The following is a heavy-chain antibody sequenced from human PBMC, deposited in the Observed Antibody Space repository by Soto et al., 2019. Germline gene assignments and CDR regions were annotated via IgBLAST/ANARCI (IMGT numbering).Heavy chain of an antibody. D-gene: IGHD3-10*01. Sequence: QLQLQESGPGLVKPSETLSLTCTVSGGSISSSSYYWGWIRQPPGKGLEWIGSIYYSGSTYYNQSLKRRVTTSVHTSKNQFSLKLSAVTAADTAVYYCACLITMVRGVNYWGQGTLVTVSS. CDR1: GGSISSSSYY. CDR2: IYYSGST. J-gene: IGHJ4*02. V-gene: IGHV4-39*01. CDR3: ACLITMVRGVNY.